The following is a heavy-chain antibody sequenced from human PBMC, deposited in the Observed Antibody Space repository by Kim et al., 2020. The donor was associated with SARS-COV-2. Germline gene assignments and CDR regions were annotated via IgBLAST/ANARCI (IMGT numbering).Heavy chain of an antibody. CDR2: IRSKAYGGTT. V-gene: IGHV3-49*03. J-gene: IGHJ4*02. CDR1: GFTFGDYA. D-gene: IGHD2-2*01. Sequence: GGSLRLSCTASGFTFGDYAMSWFRQAPGKGLEWVGFIRSKAYGGTTEYAASVKGRFTISRDDSKSIAYLQMNSLKTEDTAVYYCTRGDLGYCSSTSCYPIDYWGQGTLVTVSS. CDR3: TRGDLGYCSSTSCYPIDY.